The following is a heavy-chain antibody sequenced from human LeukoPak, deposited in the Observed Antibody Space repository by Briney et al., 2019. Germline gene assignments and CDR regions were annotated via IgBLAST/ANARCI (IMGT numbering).Heavy chain of an antibody. CDR1: NGSITSYY. CDR2: IHYSGST. Sequence: PSETLSLTCNVSNGSITSYYWGWVRQPPGKGLEFIGYIHYSGSTNYNPSLKSRVAISAEKSKNQFSLKLSSVTAADTALYFCVKSIASRGETVFDIWGQGTMVTVSS. CDR3: VKSIASRGETVFDI. J-gene: IGHJ3*02. D-gene: IGHD6-6*01. V-gene: IGHV4-59*01.